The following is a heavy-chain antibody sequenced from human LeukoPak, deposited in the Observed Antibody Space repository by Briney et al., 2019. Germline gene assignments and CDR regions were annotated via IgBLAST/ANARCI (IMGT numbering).Heavy chain of an antibody. D-gene: IGHD3-9*01. CDR3: ARSFYDILIGYYQYFDY. J-gene: IGHJ4*02. CDR2: IYRDGSS. V-gene: IGHV3-66*01. CDR1: GLSVSSNY. Sequence: GGSLRLSCVASGLSVSSNYMSWVRQAPGKGLECVSDIYRDGSSYYAESVKGRFTISRDNSKNTLYIQMNSLRAEDTAVYYCARSFYDILIGYYQYFDYWGQGTLVTVSS.